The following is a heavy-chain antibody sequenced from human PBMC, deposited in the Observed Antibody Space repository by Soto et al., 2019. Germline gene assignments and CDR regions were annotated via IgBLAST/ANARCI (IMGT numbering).Heavy chain of an antibody. CDR3: ARPGGSGWFYFDS. V-gene: IGHV4-30-2*01. D-gene: IGHD6-13*01. Sequence: PSETLSLTCAVSGGSISSGGYSWSWIRQPPGKGLEWIGYIYHSGSTYYNPSLKSRVTISVDRSKNQFSLKLSSVTAADTAVYYCARPGGSGWFYFDSWGQGSQVTSPQ. CDR1: GGSISSGGYS. CDR2: IYHSGST. J-gene: IGHJ4*02.